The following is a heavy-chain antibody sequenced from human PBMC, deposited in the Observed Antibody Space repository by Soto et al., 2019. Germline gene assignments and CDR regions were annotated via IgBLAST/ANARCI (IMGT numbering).Heavy chain of an antibody. D-gene: IGHD3-10*01. CDR3: VRPLPSGQTHARDV. V-gene: IGHV3-53*01. CDR2: IYNDGTT. J-gene: IGHJ6*02. Sequence: PGGSLEPSFVALGSPVLAGYMAWFGRAPGKGLEWASVIYNDGTTYYSQSVEGQFTISRDTSKNTLYLQMDRLRDEDTAVYYCVRPLPSGQTHARDVWGQGTTVTVSS. CDR1: GSPVLAGY.